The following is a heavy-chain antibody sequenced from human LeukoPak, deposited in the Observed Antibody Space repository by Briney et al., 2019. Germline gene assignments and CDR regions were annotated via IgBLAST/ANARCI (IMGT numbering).Heavy chain of an antibody. CDR1: GGSISSYY. V-gene: IGHV4-59*01. CDR3: ARHTLGYSYGRYFDY. CDR2: IYYSGST. Sequence: SETLSLTCTVSGGSISSYYWSRIRQPPGKGLEWIGYIYYSGSTNYNPSLKSRVTISVDTSKNQFSLKLSSVTAADTAVYYCARHTLGYSYGRYFDYWGQGTLVTVSS. D-gene: IGHD5-18*01. J-gene: IGHJ4*02.